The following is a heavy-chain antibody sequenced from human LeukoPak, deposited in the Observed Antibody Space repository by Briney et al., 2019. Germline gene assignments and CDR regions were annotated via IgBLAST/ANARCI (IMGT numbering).Heavy chain of an antibody. V-gene: IGHV1-46*01. CDR2: INPSSGST. D-gene: IGHD5-18*01. CDR3: ARVLGAHRYGSIDH. CDR1: GYTFTTYH. J-gene: IGHJ4*02. Sequence: ASVKVSCKASGYTFTTYHMHWVRQAPGQGLEWMGIINPSSGSTSYAQKFQGRVTMTRDTSTSTVYMELSSLRSEDTAIYYCARVLGAHRYGSIDHWGQGTLVTVSS.